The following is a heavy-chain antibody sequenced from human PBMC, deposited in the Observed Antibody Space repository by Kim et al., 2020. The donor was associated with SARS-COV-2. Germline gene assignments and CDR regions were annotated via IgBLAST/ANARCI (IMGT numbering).Heavy chain of an antibody. CDR3: ARSPVNYYDSSGYYYPGQRGEYFQH. V-gene: IGHV3-30*04. CDR1: GFTFSSYA. D-gene: IGHD3-22*01. Sequence: GGSLRLSCAASGFTFSSYAMHWVRQAPGKGLEWVAVISYDGSNKYYADSVKGRFTISRDNSKNTLYLQMNSLRAEDTAVYYCARSPVNYYDSSGYYYPGQRGEYFQHWGQGTLVTVSS. CDR2: ISYDGSNK. J-gene: IGHJ1*01.